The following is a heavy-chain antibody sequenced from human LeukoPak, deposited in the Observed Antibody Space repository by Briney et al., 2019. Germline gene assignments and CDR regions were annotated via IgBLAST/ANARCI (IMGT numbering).Heavy chain of an antibody. CDR1: GYTFTSYY. CDR3: ARGLGSSRELNY. CDR2: INPSGGST. V-gene: IGHV1-46*01. J-gene: IGHJ4*02. Sequence: ASVKVSCKASGYTFTSYYMHWVRQAPGQGLEWMGIINPSGGSTSYAQKFQGRVTMTRNTSMSTAYMDLSSLTSEDTAVYYCARGLGSSRELNYWGQGTLVTVSS. D-gene: IGHD7-27*01.